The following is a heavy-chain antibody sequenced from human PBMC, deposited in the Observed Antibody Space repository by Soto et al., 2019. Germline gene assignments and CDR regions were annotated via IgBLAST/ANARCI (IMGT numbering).Heavy chain of an antibody. CDR2: IPGGGRNK. V-gene: IGHV3-23*01. Sequence: EVQLLESGGGLQRGGGSRRLSCAASGFTFSSYAMNWVRRAPGKGWEWVAVIPGGGRNKYYADSVKGRLSISRDNSENTVYLQMSSLRAGDTAVYYCARGKDRNTVTTFDYWGQGTLVTVSS. CDR1: GFTFSSYA. J-gene: IGHJ4*02. D-gene: IGHD4-17*01. CDR3: ARGKDRNTVTTFDY.